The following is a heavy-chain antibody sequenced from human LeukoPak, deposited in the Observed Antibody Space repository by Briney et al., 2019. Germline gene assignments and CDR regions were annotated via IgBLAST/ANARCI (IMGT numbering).Heavy chain of an antibody. Sequence: GASVTVSCKASGNTFTSYYIHWVRQAPGQGLEWMGVINPSGGSTSYAQKFQGRVTMTRDTSMSTVYMELSSLRSEDTAVYYCARDASLYSNYGWFDPWGQGTLVTVSS. J-gene: IGHJ5*02. D-gene: IGHD4-11*01. CDR2: INPSGGST. V-gene: IGHV1-46*01. CDR1: GNTFTSYY. CDR3: ARDASLYSNYGWFDP.